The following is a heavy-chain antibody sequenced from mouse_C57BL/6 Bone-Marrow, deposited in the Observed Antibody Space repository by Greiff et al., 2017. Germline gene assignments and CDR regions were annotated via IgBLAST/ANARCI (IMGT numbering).Heavy chain of an antibody. J-gene: IGHJ2*01. CDR3: ARHGRARRNYFDY. CDR1: GFTFSDYY. Sequence: EVMLVESGGGLVQPGGSLKLSCAASGFTFSDYYMYWVRQTPEKRLEWVAYISNGGGSTYYPDTVKGRFTISRDNAKNTLYLQMSRLKSEDTAMYYCARHGRARRNYFDYWGQGTTLTVSS. CDR2: ISNGGGST. D-gene: IGHD2-12*01. V-gene: IGHV5-12*01.